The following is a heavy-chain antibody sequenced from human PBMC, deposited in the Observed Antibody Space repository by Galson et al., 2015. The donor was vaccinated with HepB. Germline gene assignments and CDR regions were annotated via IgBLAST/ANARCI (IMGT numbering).Heavy chain of an antibody. Sequence: SVKVSCKASGYTFTSYYMHWVRQAPGQGLEWMGRINPNSGGTNYAQKFQGRVTMTRDTSISTAYMELSRLRSDDTAVYYCARGDSSGWYYFDYWGQGTLVTVSS. D-gene: IGHD6-19*01. CDR2: INPNSGGT. CDR1: GYTFTSYY. V-gene: IGHV1-2*06. J-gene: IGHJ4*02. CDR3: ARGDSSGWYYFDY.